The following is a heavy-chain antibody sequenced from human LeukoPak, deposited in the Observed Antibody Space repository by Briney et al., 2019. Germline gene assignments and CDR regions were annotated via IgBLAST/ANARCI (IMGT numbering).Heavy chain of an antibody. Sequence: GGSLRLSCAASKSNLNSYWMTWVRQTPGKGLEWVSSISSSSTYIYYADSVKGRFTISRDNAKNSLYLQMNSLRAEDTAVYYCAREPTAMILWGQGTLVTVSS. CDR1: KSNLNSYW. D-gene: IGHD5-18*01. V-gene: IGHV3-21*01. CDR3: AREPTAMIL. J-gene: IGHJ4*02. CDR2: ISSSSTYI.